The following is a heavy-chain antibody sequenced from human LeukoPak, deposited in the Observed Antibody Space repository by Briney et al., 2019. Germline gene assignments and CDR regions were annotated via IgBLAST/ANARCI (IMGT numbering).Heavy chain of an antibody. D-gene: IGHD6-13*01. CDR1: GYTFTSYD. CDR3: ARGAYSNQVGWFDP. CDR2: MNPNSGNT. V-gene: IGHV1-8*01. Sequence: ASVKVFCKASGYTFTSYDINWVRQATGQGLEWMGWMNPNSGNTGYAQKFQGRVTMTRNTSISTAYMELSSLRSEDTAVYYCARGAYSNQVGWFDPRGQGTLVTVSS. J-gene: IGHJ5*02.